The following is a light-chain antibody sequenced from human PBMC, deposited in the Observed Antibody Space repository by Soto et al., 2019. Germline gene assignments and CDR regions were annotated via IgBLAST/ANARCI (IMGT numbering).Light chain of an antibody. CDR1: QGVSSS. V-gene: IGKV1-9*01. CDR3: QQLHSYPFT. Sequence: DIQMTQSPSTLSGSVGDRFTITCRASQGVSSSLAWYHQQPGKAPKLLIYAATTLQSGVPSRFSGSGSGTDFTLTINSLQPEDFATYYCQQLHSYPFTFGQGTRLEIK. J-gene: IGKJ5*01. CDR2: AAT.